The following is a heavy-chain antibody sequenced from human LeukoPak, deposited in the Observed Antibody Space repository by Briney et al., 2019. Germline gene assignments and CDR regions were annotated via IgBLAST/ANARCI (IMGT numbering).Heavy chain of an antibody. CDR3: ARLSDGVVVPAAYFDY. CDR1: GGSISSGGYY. Sequence: KASETLSLTCTVSGGSISSGGYYWSWIRQHPGKGLEWIGYIYYSGSTYYNPSLKSRVTISVDTSKNQFSLKLSSVTAADTAVYYCARLSDGVVVPAAYFDYWGQGTLVTVSS. D-gene: IGHD2-2*01. V-gene: IGHV4-31*03. J-gene: IGHJ4*02. CDR2: IYYSGST.